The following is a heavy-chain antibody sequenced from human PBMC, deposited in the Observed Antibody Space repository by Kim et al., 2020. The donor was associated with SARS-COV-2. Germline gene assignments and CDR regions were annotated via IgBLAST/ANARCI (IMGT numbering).Heavy chain of an antibody. CDR2: IGTDGDT. V-gene: IGHV3-13*01. D-gene: IGHD6-13*01. CDR1: GFTFSSYD. J-gene: IGHJ3*02. Sequence: GGSLRLSCAASGFTFSSYDMHWVRQATGKGLEWVSAIGTDGDTYYPRSVKGRFTIFSDNAKNSLYLQMNSLSAGKTDENYVARGNSSSWYWALDIWGQG. CDR3: ARGNSSSWYWALDI.